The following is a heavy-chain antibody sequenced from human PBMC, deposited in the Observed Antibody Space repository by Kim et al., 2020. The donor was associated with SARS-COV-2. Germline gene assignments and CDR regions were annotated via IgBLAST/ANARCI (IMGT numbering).Heavy chain of an antibody. CDR1: GLTFSNYA. V-gene: IGHV3-30*04. D-gene: IGHD3-10*01. CDR3: ASDPRYYGSGVYFDY. CDR2: ISYDGSNK. J-gene: IGHJ4*02. Sequence: GGSLRLSCAAAGLTFSNYAMDWVRQAPGKGLEWVAMISYDGSNKYYADSVKGRFTISRDNSKNTLFLQMNSLRTEDTAMYYCASDPRYYGSGVYFDYWGQGALVTVSS.